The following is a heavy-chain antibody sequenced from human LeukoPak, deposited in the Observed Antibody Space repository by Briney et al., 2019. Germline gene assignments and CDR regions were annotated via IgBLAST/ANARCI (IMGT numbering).Heavy chain of an antibody. Sequence: GSLRLSCAASGFTFSSYAMSWVRQAPGKGLEWVSGITYSGRSTYYADSVKGRFTISRDNSENTLYLQMNSLRGDDTAVYYCAKDLDGSGLYGGLDYWGQGILVTVSS. V-gene: IGHV3-23*01. CDR1: GFTFSSYA. CDR3: AKDLDGSGLYGGLDY. CDR2: ITYSGRST. J-gene: IGHJ4*02. D-gene: IGHD6-19*01.